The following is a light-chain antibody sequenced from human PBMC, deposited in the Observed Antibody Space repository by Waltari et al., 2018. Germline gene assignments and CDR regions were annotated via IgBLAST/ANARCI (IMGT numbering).Light chain of an antibody. CDR3: QQAYSTPHT. J-gene: IGKJ2*01. V-gene: IGKV1-39*01. CDR1: QRISSY. CDR2: GAS. Sequence: DIQMTQSPSSLSVSVGDRVTITCRASQRISSYLNWYQQIPGQAPKLLIYGASSLQSGVPSRFSGSWSATHFALTISSLQSADVATYYCQQAYSTPHTFGQGTTLEIK.